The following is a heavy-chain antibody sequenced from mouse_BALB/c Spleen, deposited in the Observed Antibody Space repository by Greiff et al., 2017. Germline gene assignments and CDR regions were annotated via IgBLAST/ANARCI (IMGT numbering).Heavy chain of an antibody. CDR1: GFSLTSYG. CDR3: ARNGTTVGYAMDC. D-gene: IGHD1-1*01. V-gene: IGHV2-4-1*01. CDR2: IWSGGST. J-gene: IGHJ4*01. Sequence: VKLMESGPGLVQPSQSLSIICTVSGFSLTSYGVHWVRQSPGKGLEWLGVIWSGGSTDYNAAFISRLSISKDNSKCQVFFKMNSLQADDTAIYYCARNGTTVGYAMDCWGPGTSGTVSS.